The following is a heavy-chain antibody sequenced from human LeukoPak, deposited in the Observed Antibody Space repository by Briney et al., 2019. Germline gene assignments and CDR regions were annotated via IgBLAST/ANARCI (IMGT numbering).Heavy chain of an antibody. D-gene: IGHD4-17*01. CDR2: IRHDESNK. J-gene: IGHJ5*02. CDR3: AKFSYGDYVA. Sequence: GGSLRLSCATSGFVFSKNGMHWVRQAPGKGLEWVAFIRHDESNKYYADSVKGRFTISRDNSKNALSLQMNSLRPDDTAVYYCAKFSYGDYVAWGQGTLVIVSS. V-gene: IGHV3-30*02. CDR1: GFVFSKNG.